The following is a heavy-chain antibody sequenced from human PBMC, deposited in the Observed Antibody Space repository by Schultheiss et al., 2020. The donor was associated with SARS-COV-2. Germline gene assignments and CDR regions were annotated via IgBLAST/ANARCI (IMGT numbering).Heavy chain of an antibody. CDR2: ISNSGTTI. J-gene: IGHJ6*02. CDR1: GFTFSSYE. V-gene: IGHV3-48*03. CDR3: ARDQYYYYGMDV. Sequence: GGSLRLSCAASGFTFSSYEMNWVRQAPGKGLEWISYISNSGTTIYYADSVKGRFTISRDNAKNSLYLQMNSLRAEDTAVYYCARDQYYYYGMDVWGQGTTVTVSS.